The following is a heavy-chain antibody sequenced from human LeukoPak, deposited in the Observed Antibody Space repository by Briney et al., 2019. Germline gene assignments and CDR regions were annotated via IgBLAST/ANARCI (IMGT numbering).Heavy chain of an antibody. V-gene: IGHV3-23*01. CDR2: ISGSGGST. D-gene: IGHD4-17*01. CDR1: GFTFSSYE. Sequence: PGGSLRLSCAASGFTFSSYEMNWVRQAPGKGLEWVSAISGSGGSTYYADSVKGRFTISRDNSKNTLYLQMNSLRAEDTAVYYCAKVFRSDYGDYGHYYYYYMDVWGKGTTVTISS. CDR3: AKVFRSDYGDYGHYYYYYMDV. J-gene: IGHJ6*03.